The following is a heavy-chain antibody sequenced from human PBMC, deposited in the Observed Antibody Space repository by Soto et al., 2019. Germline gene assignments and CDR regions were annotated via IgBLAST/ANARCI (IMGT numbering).Heavy chain of an antibody. V-gene: IGHV5-51*01. D-gene: IGHD2-2*01. CDR1: GYDFNTNW. CDR2: MYPGDSDT. CDR3: ARLPRDCNKTSCYYADH. J-gene: IGHJ4*02. Sequence: GESLKISCRGSGYDFNTNWFGWVRQLPGRGLEWVGIMYPGDSDTRYNPSLQGHVTLSVDVTVSTAFLQWRSLEASDTGMYFCARLPRDCNKTSCYYADHWGQGTQVTVSS.